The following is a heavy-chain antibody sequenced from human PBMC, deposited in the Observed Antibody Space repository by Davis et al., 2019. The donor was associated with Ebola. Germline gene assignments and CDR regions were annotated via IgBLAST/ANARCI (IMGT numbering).Heavy chain of an antibody. CDR3: ARHQTGRGISFGAEGYYFDY. CDR2: IYYSGRT. CDR1: GDSIGSSSYY. D-gene: IGHD3-16*01. V-gene: IGHV4-39*01. Sequence: SEPLSLTCTVSGDSIGSSSYYWGWIRQPPGKGLEWIGSIYYSGRTYYNPSRKSRVTISVDTVKNQFSLTLSSVTATDTAVYYCARHQTGRGISFGAEGYYFDYWGQGTLVTVSS. J-gene: IGHJ4*02.